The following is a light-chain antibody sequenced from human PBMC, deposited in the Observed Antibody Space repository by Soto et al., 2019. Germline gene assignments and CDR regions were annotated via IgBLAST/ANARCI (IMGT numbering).Light chain of an antibody. V-gene: IGKV1-39*01. CDR1: QGINDY. Sequence: DIQMTQSPSSLSASVGDRVTITCRTSQGINDYLNWYQMKPGEAPKLLIYAASALQSGIPSRFSGSASGTEFTLTITSLQPEDFATYYCQQSYNFPLTFGQGTKVDIK. J-gene: IGKJ1*01. CDR2: AAS. CDR3: QQSYNFPLT.